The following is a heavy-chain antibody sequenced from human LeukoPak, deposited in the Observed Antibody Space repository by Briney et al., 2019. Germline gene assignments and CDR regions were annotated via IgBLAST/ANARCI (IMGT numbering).Heavy chain of an antibody. D-gene: IGHD3-10*01. CDR2: IYFSGST. Sequence: SETLSLTCTVSGGSFSSSSYYWSWIRQPAGKGLEWIGHIYFSGSTNYNPSLKSRVTISLDTSKNQFSLKLSSVTAADTAVYFCARVSWYGGFDYWGQGTLVTVSS. V-gene: IGHV4-61*09. CDR3: ARVSWYGGFDY. J-gene: IGHJ4*02. CDR1: GGSFSSSSYY.